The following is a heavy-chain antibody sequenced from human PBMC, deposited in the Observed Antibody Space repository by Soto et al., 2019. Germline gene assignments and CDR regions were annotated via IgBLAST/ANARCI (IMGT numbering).Heavy chain of an antibody. CDR1: GGSISSDYYH. CDR3: AREDAGGDSWDV. CDR2: IHHSGSI. D-gene: IGHD2-21*02. Sequence: SETLSLTCTVSGGSISSDYYHWTWIRQSPGKGLEWIGYIHHSGSILYNPSLKSRGTISVDTSKNQFSLHLSSVTAADTAGYFWAREDAGGDSWDVWGKGPTAPAPS. V-gene: IGHV4-30-4*08. J-gene: IGHJ6*04.